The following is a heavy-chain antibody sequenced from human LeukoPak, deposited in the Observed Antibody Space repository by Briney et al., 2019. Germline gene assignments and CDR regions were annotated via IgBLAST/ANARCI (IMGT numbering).Heavy chain of an antibody. V-gene: IGHV4-38-2*01. CDR1: GYSISSGYY. CDR3: AGKITIFGVVIGSDAFDI. D-gene: IGHD3-3*01. CDR2: IYHSGST. J-gene: IGHJ3*02. Sequence: PSETLSLTCAVSGYSISSGYYWGWIRQPPGEGLEWIGSIYHSGSTYYNPSLKSRVTISVDTSKNQFSLKLSSVTAADTAVYYCAGKITIFGVVIGSDAFDIWGQGTMVTVSS.